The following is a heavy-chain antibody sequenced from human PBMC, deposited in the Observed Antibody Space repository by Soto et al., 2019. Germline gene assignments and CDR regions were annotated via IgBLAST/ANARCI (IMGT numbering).Heavy chain of an antibody. V-gene: IGHV4-59*01. J-gene: IGHJ5*02. CDR1: GLSLSSYY. Sequence: PSETLSLTCTVSGLSLSSYYWSWIRPPPGKGLEWIGYIYNTGSTKYNPSLKSRVTMSVDTSKSQLSLRLRSLTAADTSVYYCARDAYGSGSSLAWGQGTLVTVSS. CDR2: IYNTGST. CDR3: ARDAYGSGSSLA. D-gene: IGHD3-10*01.